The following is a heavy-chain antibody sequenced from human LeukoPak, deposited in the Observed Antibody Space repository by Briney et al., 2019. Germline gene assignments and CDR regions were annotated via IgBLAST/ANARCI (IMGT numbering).Heavy chain of an antibody. J-gene: IGHJ4*02. CDR3: ARHYNRDDLLDY. Sequence: PSETLSLTCTVSGGSISSSSYYWGWIRQPPGKGLEWIGSIYYSGSTYYNPSLKSRVTISVDTSKNQSSLKLSSVTAADTAVYYCARHYNRDDLLDYWGQGTLVTVSS. CDR2: IYYSGST. CDR1: GGSISSSSYY. V-gene: IGHV4-39*01. D-gene: IGHD1-20*01.